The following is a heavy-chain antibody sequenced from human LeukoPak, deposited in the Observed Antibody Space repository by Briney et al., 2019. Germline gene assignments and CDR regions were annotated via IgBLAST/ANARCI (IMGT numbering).Heavy chain of an antibody. D-gene: IGHD3-22*01. CDR1: GNSITTSSYY. J-gene: IGHJ4*02. CDR3: ARLETYDSTLDY. Sequence: ETLSLTCTVSGNSITTSSYYWGWIRQPPGKGLEWIGNIYYSGSTYYNPSLKSRVTISVDTSKNQFSLWLSSVTAADAAVYYCARLETYDSTLDYWGQGTLVTVSS. V-gene: IGHV4-39*01. CDR2: IYYSGST.